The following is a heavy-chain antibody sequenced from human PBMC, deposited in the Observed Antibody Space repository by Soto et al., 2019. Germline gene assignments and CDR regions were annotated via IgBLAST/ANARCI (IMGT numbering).Heavy chain of an antibody. CDR3: SREVPYGYSRFDY. V-gene: IGHV1-3*01. Sequence: QVHLVQSGAEVKKPGASVKVSCKTSGYTFTNNVIHWVRQAPGQRLEWMGWVNAGNDNTKWSREFKGRLTLTKDTSATTAYMELSSLTSEDTAIYFCSREVPYGYSRFDYWGQGTLVTVSS. J-gene: IGHJ4*02. CDR2: VNAGNDNT. CDR1: GYTFTNNV. D-gene: IGHD5-18*01.